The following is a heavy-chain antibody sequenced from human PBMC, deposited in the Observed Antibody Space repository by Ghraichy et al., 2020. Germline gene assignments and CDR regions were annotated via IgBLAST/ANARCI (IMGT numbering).Heavy chain of an antibody. J-gene: IGHJ6*02. CDR3: ARIRVAVPDPYYYYGMDV. CDR1: GFSLSTSGMC. CDR2: IDWDDDK. D-gene: IGHD6-19*01. Sequence: SGPTLVKPTQTLTLTCTFSGFSLSTSGMCVSWIRQPPGKALEWLALIDWDDDKYYSTSLKTRLTISKDTSKNQVVLTMTNMDPVDTATYYCARIRVAVPDPYYYYGMDVWGQGTTVTVSS. V-gene: IGHV2-70*01.